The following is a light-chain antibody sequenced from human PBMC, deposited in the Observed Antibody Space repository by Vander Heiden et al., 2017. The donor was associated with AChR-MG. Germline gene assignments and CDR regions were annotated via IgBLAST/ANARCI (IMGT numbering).Light chain of an antibody. CDR2: DTS. Sequence: VFTQSPGTPCLSPGDRVTLSCRASQSVGTSFLAWYQHKPGQAPRLLIEDTSNRATGIPDRFTGSGSGTDFTLTISRLEPEDFAVYYCQHYGTTPPCTFGQGTKLEIK. J-gene: IGKJ2*02. CDR1: QSVGTSF. CDR3: QHYGTTPPCT. V-gene: IGKV3-20*01.